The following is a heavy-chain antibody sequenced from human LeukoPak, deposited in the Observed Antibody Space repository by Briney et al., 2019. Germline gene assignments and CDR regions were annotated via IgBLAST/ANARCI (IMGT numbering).Heavy chain of an antibody. D-gene: IGHD2-21*02. V-gene: IGHV4-59*06. CDR3: ASKRLVTAIKTPYGMDV. CDR2: IYYSGST. J-gene: IGHJ6*02. Sequence: SETLSLTCTVSGGSISDYYWSWIRQPPGKGLEWIGYIYYSGSTYYNPSLKSRVTISVDTSKNQFSLKLSSVTAADTAVYYCASKRLVTAIKTPYGMDVWGQGTRSPSP. CDR1: GGSISDYY.